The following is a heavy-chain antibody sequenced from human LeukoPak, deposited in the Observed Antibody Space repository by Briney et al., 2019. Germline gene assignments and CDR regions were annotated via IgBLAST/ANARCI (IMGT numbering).Heavy chain of an antibody. Sequence: PGGSLRLSCVASGFTFSSYWMHWVRQAPGRGLVWVSRINSDGSSTSYADSVKGRFTISRDNAKNTLYLQMNSLRAEDTAVYYCARVLSGGDRSLDYWGQGALVTVSS. V-gene: IGHV3-74*01. J-gene: IGHJ4*02. CDR2: INSDGSST. D-gene: IGHD2-21*02. CDR1: GFTFSSYW. CDR3: ARVLSGGDRSLDY.